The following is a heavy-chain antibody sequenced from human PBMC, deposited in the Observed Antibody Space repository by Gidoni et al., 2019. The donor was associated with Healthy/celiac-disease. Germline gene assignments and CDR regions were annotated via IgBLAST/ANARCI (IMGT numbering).Heavy chain of an antibody. CDR1: GGTFSSYA. J-gene: IGHJ4*02. CDR3: ASGGWGRSGGSCY. V-gene: IGHV1-69*01. CDR2: IIPILGTA. D-gene: IGHD2-15*01. Sequence: QVQLVQSGAEVKKPGSSVKVSCKASGGTFSSYAISWVRQAPGQGLEWMGGIIPILGTATSAQKFQGRATITADESTSTAYMELSSLRFEDTAGYYCASGGWGRSGGSCYWGQGTLVTVSS.